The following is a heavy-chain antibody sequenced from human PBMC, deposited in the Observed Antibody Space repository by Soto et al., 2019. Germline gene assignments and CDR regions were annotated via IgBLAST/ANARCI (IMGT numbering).Heavy chain of an antibody. CDR3: ARREAGDVDRAMIPGY. Sequence: EVQLLESGGDLVQPGGSLRLSCAASGFPFTNYAMSWVRQAPGKGLEWVSAISGSGGGTDYADSVRGRFTMSRDNSKNTVYLQMTSLRAEDTAVYFCARREAGDVDRAMIPGYWGQGTLVTVSS. CDR2: ISGSGGGT. CDR1: GFPFTNYA. D-gene: IGHD5-18*01. J-gene: IGHJ4*02. V-gene: IGHV3-23*01.